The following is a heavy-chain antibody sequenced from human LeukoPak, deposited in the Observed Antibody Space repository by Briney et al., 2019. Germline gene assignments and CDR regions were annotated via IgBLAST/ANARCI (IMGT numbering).Heavy chain of an antibody. D-gene: IGHD3-16*01. V-gene: IGHV1-69*13. J-gene: IGHJ4*02. CDR1: GGTFSSYA. Sequence: ASVKVSCKASGGTFSSYAISWVRQAPGQGLEWMGGIIPIFGTANYAQKFQGRVTITADESTSTAYMELSSLRSEDTAVYYCARAAGGSHGPYYFDYWGQGTLVTVSS. CDR2: IIPIFGTA. CDR3: ARAAGGSHGPYYFDY.